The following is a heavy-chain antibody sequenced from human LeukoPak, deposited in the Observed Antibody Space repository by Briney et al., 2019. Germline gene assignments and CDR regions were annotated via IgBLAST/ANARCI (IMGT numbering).Heavy chain of an antibody. CDR1: GFIFTDSW. J-gene: IGHJ4*02. V-gene: IGHV3-7*01. CDR2: IRHDGSQP. CDR3: ATGANLFQF. Sequence: GGSLRLSCAASGFIFTDSWMSWVRLAPGKGLEWVANIRHDGSQPYYIDSVKGRFTISRDNAKNEVYLEMNNLRGTLTAVYYCATGANLFQFWGQGTLVTVSS. D-gene: IGHD1-14*01.